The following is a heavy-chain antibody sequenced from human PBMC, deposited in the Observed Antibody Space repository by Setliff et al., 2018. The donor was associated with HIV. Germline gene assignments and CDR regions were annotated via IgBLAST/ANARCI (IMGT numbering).Heavy chain of an antibody. CDR2: ISGSGDIT. CDR1: GFTFSSYA. CDR3: ARDNGRYFDRGWFDP. Sequence: GGSLRLSCAASGFTFSSYAVSWVRQAPGKGLEWVSVISGSGDITYYRESVKGRFTISRDNAENSLYLQMNSLRAEDTAVYYCARDNGRYFDRGWFDPWGQGALVTVSS. D-gene: IGHD3-9*01. V-gene: IGHV3-23*01. J-gene: IGHJ5*02.